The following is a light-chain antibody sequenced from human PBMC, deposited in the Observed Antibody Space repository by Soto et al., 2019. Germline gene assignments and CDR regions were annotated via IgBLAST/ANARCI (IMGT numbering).Light chain of an antibody. CDR2: AAS. V-gene: IGKV1-9*01. Sequence: DIQLTQSPSFLSASVGDRVTITCRASQGISSYLAWYQQKPGKAPKLLIYAASTLQSGVPSRFSGSGSGTEFPLTISSLQHEDVATYYCQQLNSYPLTFGGGTKVEIK. J-gene: IGKJ4*01. CDR1: QGISSY. CDR3: QQLNSYPLT.